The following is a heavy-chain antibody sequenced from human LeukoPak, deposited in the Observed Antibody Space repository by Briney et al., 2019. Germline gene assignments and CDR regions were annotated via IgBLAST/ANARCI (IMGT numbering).Heavy chain of an antibody. V-gene: IGHV1-8*01. Sequence: ASVKVSCKASGYTFTSYDINWVRQAAGQGLEWMGWMNPKSGNTVYAQKWEGRVTMPRNTSISTAYMELSRLRSEDTAVYYCARGGYSGYVSLLGRGYYYMDVWGKGTTVTVSS. J-gene: IGHJ6*03. CDR3: ARGGYSGYVSLLGRGYYYMDV. CDR1: GYTFTSYD. D-gene: IGHD5-12*01. CDR2: MNPKSGNT.